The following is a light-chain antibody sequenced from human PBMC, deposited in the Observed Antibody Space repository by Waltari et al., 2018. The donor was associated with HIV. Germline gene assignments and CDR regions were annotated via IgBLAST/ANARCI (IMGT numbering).Light chain of an antibody. V-gene: IGKV3-15*01. CDR1: QNVISN. J-gene: IGKJ3*01. CDR3: QQYNNWRGT. Sequence: EIVMTQSPATLSVSPGERATLSCRASQNVISNLAWYQHKPGQPPRLLIYVASTRAPGIPARFSGSGSGTEFTLTITSLQSEDFAVYYCQQYNNWRGTFGPGTKVDFK. CDR2: VAS.